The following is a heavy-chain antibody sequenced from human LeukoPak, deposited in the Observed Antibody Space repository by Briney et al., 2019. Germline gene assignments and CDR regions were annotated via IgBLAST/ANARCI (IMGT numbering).Heavy chain of an antibody. J-gene: IGHJ4*02. D-gene: IGHD3-3*01. CDR3: ARVSAIWSGYYRDY. CDR2: IKQDGSET. Sequence: GGSLRLSCAASGFNFSNYWLSWVRQAPGKGLEWVANIKQDGSETYYVDSVKGRFIVSRDKATNPLYLHMSSLRADDTAVYYWARVSAIWSGYYRDYWGQGTLVTVSS. CDR1: GFNFSNYW. V-gene: IGHV3-7*04.